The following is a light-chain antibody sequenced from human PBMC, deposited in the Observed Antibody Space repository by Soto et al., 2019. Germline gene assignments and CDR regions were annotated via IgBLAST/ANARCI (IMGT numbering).Light chain of an antibody. CDR1: SSDVGGYNY. Sequence: QSVLTQPASVSGSPGQSITISCTGTSSDVGGYNYVSWYQQHPGKAPKLMNYDVSNRPSGVSKRFSGSKSGNTDYLTISGLQAEDEADYYCSSYTSSSTLYVFGTGTKVTVL. CDR3: SSYTSSSTLYV. V-gene: IGLV2-14*01. J-gene: IGLJ1*01. CDR2: DVS.